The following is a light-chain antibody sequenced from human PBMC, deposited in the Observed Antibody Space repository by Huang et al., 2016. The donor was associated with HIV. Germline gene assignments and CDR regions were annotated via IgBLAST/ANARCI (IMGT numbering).Light chain of an antibody. J-gene: IGKJ2*01. CDR3: MQALQRPYT. Sequence: DIVMTQSPLSLPVSPGGQASIPCRSSQSLLHRKGYNYLDWYLQKPGQSPQFLIYLGSSRASGVPDRFHGSGSGTECTLKIRRVAAGHVGVYYCMQALQRPYTFGQGTKLEIK. CDR2: LGS. V-gene: IGKV2-28*01. CDR1: QSLLHRKGYNY.